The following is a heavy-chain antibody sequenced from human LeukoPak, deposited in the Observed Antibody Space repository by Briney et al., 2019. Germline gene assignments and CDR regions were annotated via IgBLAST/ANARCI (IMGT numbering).Heavy chain of an antibody. CDR1: GESFSGYY. V-gene: IGHV4-34*01. CDR2: VHHSGGT. Sequence: PSETLSLTCAVYGESFSGYYWNWIRQPPGKGLEWIGEVHHSGGTKYNPPLKSRVTISVDASKNQFSLKLTSVTAADTAVYHCARAPGPYTSSWQFDYWGQGTLATVSS. CDR3: ARAPGPYTSSWQFDY. J-gene: IGHJ4*02. D-gene: IGHD6-13*01.